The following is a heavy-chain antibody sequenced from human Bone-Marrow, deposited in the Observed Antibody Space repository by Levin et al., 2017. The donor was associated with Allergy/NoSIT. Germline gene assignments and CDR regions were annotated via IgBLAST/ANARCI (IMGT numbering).Heavy chain of an antibody. CDR1: GFTFRSHA. J-gene: IGHJ6*02. Sequence: GESLKISCVASGFTFRSHAIHWVRQAPGKGLEWVTQIWSDGSNKYYADSVEGRFTISRDNSRNIAYLQMDSLRADDTAVYYCARDGQQAAPYTMDVWGQGTTVTVSS. CDR3: ARDGQQAAPYTMDV. CDR2: IWSDGSNK. V-gene: IGHV3-33*01. D-gene: IGHD6-13*01.